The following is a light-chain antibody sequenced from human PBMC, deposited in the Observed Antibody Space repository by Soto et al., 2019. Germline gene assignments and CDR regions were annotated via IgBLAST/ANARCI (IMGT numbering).Light chain of an antibody. Sequence: DIQMTQSPSTLSASVGDRVTITCRASQSISSWLAWYQQEPGKAPKLLIYDASSLESGVPSRFSGSGSGTEFTLTISSLXXXXFATYYCQQYNSYWYTFGQGTKVDIK. J-gene: IGKJ2*01. V-gene: IGKV1-5*01. CDR2: DAS. CDR3: QQYNSYWYT. CDR1: QSISSW.